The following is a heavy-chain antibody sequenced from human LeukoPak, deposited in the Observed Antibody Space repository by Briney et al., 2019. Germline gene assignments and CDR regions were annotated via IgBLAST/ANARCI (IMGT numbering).Heavy chain of an antibody. CDR3: ARSAAGSVYYYYGMDV. V-gene: IGHV1-3*01. CDR1: GYTFTSYA. D-gene: IGHD6-13*01. J-gene: IGHJ6*02. CDR2: INAGNGNT. Sequence: ASVKVSCKASGYTFTSYAMHWVRQAPGQRLEWMGWINAGNGNTKYSQKFQGRVTITRDTSASTAYMGLSSLRSEDTAVYYCARSAAGSVYYYYGMDVWGQGTTVTVSS.